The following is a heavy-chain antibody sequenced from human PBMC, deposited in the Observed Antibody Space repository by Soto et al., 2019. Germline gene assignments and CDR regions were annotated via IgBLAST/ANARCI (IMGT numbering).Heavy chain of an antibody. CDR2: IKSKTDGGTT. V-gene: IGHV3-15*07. J-gene: IGHJ3*02. CDR3: TTVITMIVVVINAFDI. D-gene: IGHD3-22*01. Sequence: SVSNAWMNWVRQAPGKGLEWVGRIKSKTDGGTTDYAAPVKGRFTISRDDSKNTLYLQMNSLKTEDTAVYYCTTVITMIVVVINAFDIWGQGTMDTVSS. CDR1: SVSNAW.